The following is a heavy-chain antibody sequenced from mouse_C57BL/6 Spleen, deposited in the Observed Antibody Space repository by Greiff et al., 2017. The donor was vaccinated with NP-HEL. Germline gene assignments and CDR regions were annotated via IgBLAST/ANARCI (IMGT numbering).Heavy chain of an antibody. V-gene: IGHV1-50*01. CDR2: IDPSDSYT. CDR3: ARRGGDSDY. Sequence: QVQLQQPGAELVKPGASVKLSCKASGYTFTSYWMQWVKQRPGQGLEWIGEIDPSDSYTNYNQKFKGKATLTVDTSSSTAYMQLSSRTSEDSAVYYCARRGGDSDYWGQGTTLTVSS. J-gene: IGHJ2*01. CDR1: GYTFTSYW.